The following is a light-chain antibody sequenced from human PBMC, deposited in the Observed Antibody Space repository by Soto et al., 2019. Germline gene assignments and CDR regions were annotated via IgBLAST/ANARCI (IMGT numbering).Light chain of an antibody. J-gene: IGLJ1*01. V-gene: IGLV1-44*01. Sequence: SALTQPPSASGTPGQRVTISCSGGDSNIGPNTVNWYRQVPGTAPKLLIHNNDQRPSGVPDRISGSKSGTSAALAISGIXXDDEXDYYCAAWADSLNAYVFGIGTKVTVL. CDR2: NND. CDR3: AAWADSLNAYV. CDR1: DSNIGPNT.